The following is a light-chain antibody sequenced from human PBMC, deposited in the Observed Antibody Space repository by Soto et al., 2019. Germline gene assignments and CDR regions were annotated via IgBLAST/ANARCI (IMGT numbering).Light chain of an antibody. CDR3: QQYNNWWT. CDR2: DAS. J-gene: IGKJ1*01. CDR1: QSVSSY. V-gene: IGKV3-11*01. Sequence: EIVLTQSPGTLSLSPGERATLSCRASQSVSSYLAWYQQKPGQAPRLLIYDASNRATGIPARFSGSGSGTEFTLTISSLEFEDSAVYYCQQYNNWWTFGQGTKVDIK.